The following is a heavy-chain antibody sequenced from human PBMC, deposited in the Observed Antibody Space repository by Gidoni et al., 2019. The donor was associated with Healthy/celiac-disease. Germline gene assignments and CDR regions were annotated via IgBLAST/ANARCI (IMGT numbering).Heavy chain of an antibody. D-gene: IGHD2-15*01. CDR1: GYTFTSYA. Sequence: QVQLVQSGSELKKPGASVKVSCKASGYTFTSYAMNWVRQAPGQGLEWMGWINTNTGNPTYAQGFTGRFVFSLDTSVSTAYLQISSLKAEDTAVYYCARDLGRVNVVVVAAHPDAFDIWGQGTMVTVSS. J-gene: IGHJ3*02. V-gene: IGHV7-4-1*02. CDR3: ARDLGRVNVVVVAAHPDAFDI. CDR2: INTNTGNP.